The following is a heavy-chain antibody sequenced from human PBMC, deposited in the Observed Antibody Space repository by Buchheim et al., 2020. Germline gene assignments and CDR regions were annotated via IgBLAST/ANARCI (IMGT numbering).Heavy chain of an antibody. D-gene: IGHD2/OR15-2a*01. CDR2: IYPHDSDT. Sequence: EVQLVQSGAEVKKAGESLRISCKGSGYSFTTYWIGWVRQMPGKGLEWMGIIYPHDSDTRYSPSFQGHVTISADKSINNAYLQWSSLKASDTAIYYCARRTLILPSMGWFDPWGQGTL. V-gene: IGHV5-51*01. CDR1: GYSFTTYW. J-gene: IGHJ5*02. CDR3: ARRTLILPSMGWFDP.